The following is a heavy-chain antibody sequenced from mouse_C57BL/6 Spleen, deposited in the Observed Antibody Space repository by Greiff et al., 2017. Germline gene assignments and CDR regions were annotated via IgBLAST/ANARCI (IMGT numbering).Heavy chain of an antibody. CDR1: GYTFTSYW. CDR2: IYPGNSDT. V-gene: IGHV1-5*01. J-gene: IGHJ2*01. CDR3: TRSGDSSGLDY. Sequence: DVQLQESGTVLARPGASVKMSCKTSGYTFTSYWMHWVKQRPGQGLEWIGAIYPGNSDTSYNQKFKGKAKLTAGTSASTAYMELSSLTNEDSAVYYCTRSGDSSGLDYWGQGTTLTVAS. D-gene: IGHD3-2*02.